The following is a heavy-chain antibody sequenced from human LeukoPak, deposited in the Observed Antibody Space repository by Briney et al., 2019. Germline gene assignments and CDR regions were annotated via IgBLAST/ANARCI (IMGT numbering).Heavy chain of an antibody. CDR3: ATDVQRRVADGNFYYYYYGMDV. D-gene: IGHD1-14*01. V-gene: IGHV1-24*01. J-gene: IGHJ6*02. Sequence: ASVKVSCKVSGYTLTELSMHWVRQAPGKGLEWMGGFDPEDGKTIYAQKFQGRVTMTEDTSTDTAYMELSSLRSEDTAVYYCATDVQRRVADGNFYYYYYGMDVWGQGTTVTVSS. CDR2: FDPEDGKT. CDR1: GYTLTELS.